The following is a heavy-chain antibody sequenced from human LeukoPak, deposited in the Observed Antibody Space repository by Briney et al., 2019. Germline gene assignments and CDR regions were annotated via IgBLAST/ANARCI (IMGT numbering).Heavy chain of an antibody. V-gene: IGHV4-59*01. CDR1: GGSISSYY. D-gene: IGHD6-13*01. J-gene: IGHJ6*03. CDR3: ARDRRSSSSWYYYYYYMDV. CDR2: IYYSGST. Sequence: SETLSLTCTVSGGSISSYYWSWIRQPPGKGLEWIGYIYYSGSTNYNPSLKSRVTISVDTSKNQFSLKLSSVTAADTAVYYCARDRRSSSSWYYYYYYMDVWGKGTTVTISS.